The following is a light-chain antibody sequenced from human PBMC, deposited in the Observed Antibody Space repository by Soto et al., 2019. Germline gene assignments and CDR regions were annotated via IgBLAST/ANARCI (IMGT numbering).Light chain of an antibody. J-gene: IGLJ1*01. CDR2: QVN. V-gene: IGLV2-8*01. Sequence: QSVLTQPPSASGSPGQSVTISCTGTSSDIGVYDFVSWYQQHPGKAPKVIIHQVNKRPSGVPDRFSGSKSGNTASLTVSGLRPEDEADYFCSSFAGSYSPYVFGTGTKLTVL. CDR1: SSDIGVYDF. CDR3: SSFAGSYSPYV.